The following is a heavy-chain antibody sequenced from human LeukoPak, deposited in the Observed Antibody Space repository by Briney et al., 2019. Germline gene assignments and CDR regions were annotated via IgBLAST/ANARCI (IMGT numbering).Heavy chain of an antibody. D-gene: IGHD6-19*01. CDR3: ARVGIGGWYYFDY. Sequence: GGSLRLSCAASGFTFSSYGMHWVRQAPGKGLEWVAFIRYDGSNKYYADSVKGRFTISRDNAKNSLYLQMNSLRAEDTAVYYCARVGIGGWYYFDYWGQGTLVTVSS. J-gene: IGHJ4*02. CDR2: IRYDGSNK. V-gene: IGHV3-30*02. CDR1: GFTFSSYG.